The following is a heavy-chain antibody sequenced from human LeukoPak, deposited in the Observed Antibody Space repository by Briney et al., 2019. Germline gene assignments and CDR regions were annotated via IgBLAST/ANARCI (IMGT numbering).Heavy chain of an antibody. CDR3: AVSGDASYYYYGMDV. J-gene: IGHJ6*02. CDR2: IIPIFGTA. D-gene: IGHD4-17*01. CDR1: GGTFISYA. V-gene: IGHV1-69*01. Sequence: GASVKVSCKASGGTFISYAISWVRQAPGQGLEWMGGIIPIFGTANYAQKFQGRVTITADESTSTAYMELSSLRSEDTAVYYCAVSGDASYYYYGMDVWGQGTTVTVSS.